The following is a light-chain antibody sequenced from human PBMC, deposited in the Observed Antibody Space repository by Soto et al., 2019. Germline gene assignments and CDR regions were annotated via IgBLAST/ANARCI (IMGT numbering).Light chain of an antibody. Sequence: DIQMTQSPSSLSASVGDRVTITCRASQSISSYLNWYQQKPGKAPKLLIYAASSLQSGVPSRFSGSGSGTAFTLTISRLQPEDFATYYCQQSYSTLGYTFGQGTKLEI. CDR1: QSISSY. J-gene: IGKJ2*01. CDR3: QQSYSTLGYT. V-gene: IGKV1-39*01. CDR2: AAS.